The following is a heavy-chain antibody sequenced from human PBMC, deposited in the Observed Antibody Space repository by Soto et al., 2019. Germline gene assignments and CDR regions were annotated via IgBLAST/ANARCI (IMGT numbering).Heavy chain of an antibody. CDR3: ARDRPRIAAPGMDV. J-gene: IGHJ6*02. D-gene: IGHD6-6*01. CDR2: ISAYNGNT. V-gene: IGHV1-18*01. Sequence: AASVKVSCKASGYTFTSYGISWVRQAPGQGLEWMGWISAYNGNTNYAQKLQGRVTMTTDTSTSTAYMELRSLRSDDTAVYYCARDRPRIAAPGMDVWGQGTTVTVSS. CDR1: GYTFTSYG.